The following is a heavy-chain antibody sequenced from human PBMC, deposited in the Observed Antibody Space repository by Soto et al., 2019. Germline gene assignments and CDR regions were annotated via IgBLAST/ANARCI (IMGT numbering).Heavy chain of an antibody. CDR3: VKGRVLPSGTQ. CDR1: GFTLRSSA. D-gene: IGHD2-2*01. J-gene: IGHJ4*02. V-gene: IGHV3-23*01. Sequence: EVQLLEAGGGLVQPGGSLRLSCAASGFTLRSSAMSWVRQAPGKGLEWVSAISSGGGNTFYADSVKGRFTISRDNSNNTLYLHMNSLRAEDTAVYYCVKGRVLPSGTQWGQGALVTVSS. CDR2: ISSGGGNT.